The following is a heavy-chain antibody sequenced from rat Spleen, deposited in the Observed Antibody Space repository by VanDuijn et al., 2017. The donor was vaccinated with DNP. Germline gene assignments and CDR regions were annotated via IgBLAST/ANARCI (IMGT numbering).Heavy chain of an antibody. CDR1: GFTFSNHG. J-gene: IGHJ4*01. D-gene: IGHD1-3*01. CDR3: ARHANYGSLVYAMDA. V-gene: IGHV5S11*01. Sequence: EVQLVESGGGLVQPGRSLKLSCAASGFTFSNHGMAWVRQAPTKGLEWVASIGTGGDTYYRDSVKGRFTISRDNAKSTLYLQMDSLRSEETATYYCARHANYGSLVYAMDAWGQGTSVTVSS. CDR2: IGTGGDT.